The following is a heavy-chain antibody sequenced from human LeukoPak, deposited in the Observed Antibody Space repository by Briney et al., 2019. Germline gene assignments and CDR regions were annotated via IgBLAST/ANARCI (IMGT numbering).Heavy chain of an antibody. D-gene: IGHD4-17*01. J-gene: IGHJ3*02. Sequence: GGSLRLSCAASEFTFNSYSMNWVRQAPGRGLEWVSYISSSSSTRYYADSVQGRFAISRDNSKNTLYLQMNSLRAEDTAVYFCAKDPNGDFIGTFDIWGQGTMVTVSS. V-gene: IGHV3-48*01. CDR3: AKDPNGDFIGTFDI. CDR2: ISSSSSTR. CDR1: EFTFNSYS.